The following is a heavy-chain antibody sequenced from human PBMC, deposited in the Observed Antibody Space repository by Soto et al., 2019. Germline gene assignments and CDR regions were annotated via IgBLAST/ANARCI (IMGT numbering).Heavy chain of an antibody. J-gene: IGHJ6*02. V-gene: IGHV5-10-1*01. Sequence: GASLKISCKGSGHSFTSYWISWVRQMPGKGLEWMGRIDPSDSYTNYSPSFQGHVTISADKSISTAYLQWSSLKDSDTAMYYCARLPKGGSFSYGMDVWGQGTTVTVSS. CDR1: GHSFTSYW. CDR3: ARLPKGGSFSYGMDV. D-gene: IGHD3-16*01. CDR2: IDPSDSYT.